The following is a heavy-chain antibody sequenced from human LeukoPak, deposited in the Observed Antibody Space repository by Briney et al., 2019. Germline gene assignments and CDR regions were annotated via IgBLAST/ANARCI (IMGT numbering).Heavy chain of an antibody. CDR1: GYTFTGYG. D-gene: IGHD1-26*01. J-gene: IGHJ5*01. CDR2: ISAYNGNT. CDR3: ARAGDWEPLRSLFGWFDP. V-gene: IGHV1-18*01. Sequence: ASVKVSCKASGYTFTGYGISWVRQAPGQGLEWMGWISAYNGNTNYAQKLQGRVTMTTDTSTSTAYMELRSLGSDDTAVYYCARAGDWEPLRSLFGWFDPWGQGTLVTVSS.